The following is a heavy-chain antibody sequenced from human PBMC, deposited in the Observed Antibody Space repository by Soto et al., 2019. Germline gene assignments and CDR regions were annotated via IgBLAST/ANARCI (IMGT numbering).Heavy chain of an antibody. CDR2: MLYSGLT. J-gene: IGHJ6*02. Sequence: SETLSLTCSVSGYSVSSSDYYWAWIRQPPGKGLEWIGSMLYSGLTYYNPSLKSRVTLSVDTSKNQFSVRMNSVTASDTAVYYCAPLSVSLSGPYGIHVWGQGTTVTVSS. CDR1: GYSVSSSDYY. D-gene: IGHD2-15*01. CDR3: APLSVSLSGPYGIHV. V-gene: IGHV4-39*01.